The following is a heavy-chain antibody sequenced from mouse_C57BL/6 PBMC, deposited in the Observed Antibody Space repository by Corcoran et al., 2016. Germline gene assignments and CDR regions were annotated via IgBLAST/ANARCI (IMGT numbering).Heavy chain of an antibody. CDR1: GDTFTTYG. V-gene: IGHV9-3*01. CDR3: ARKTGADFDY. Sequence: QIQLVQSGPELKKPGETVKISCKASGDTFTTYGMSWVKPAPGKGLKWMGWINTYSGVPTYADDFKGRFAFSLETSASTAYLQINNLKNEDTATYFCARKTGADFDYWGQGTTLTVSS. CDR2: INTYSGVP. D-gene: IGHD4-1*01. J-gene: IGHJ2*01.